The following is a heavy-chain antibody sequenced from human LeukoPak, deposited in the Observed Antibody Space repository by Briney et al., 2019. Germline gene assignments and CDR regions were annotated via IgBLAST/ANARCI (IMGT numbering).Heavy chain of an antibody. CDR1: GGSISSYY. V-gene: IGHV4-59*08. J-gene: IGHJ6*03. Sequence: SETLSLTCTVSGGSISSYYWSWIRQPPGKGLEWIGYMYYSGSTNYNPSLKSRVTISVDTSKNQFSLKLSSVTAADTAVYYCARGPTTHHYYYYMDVWGKGTTVTVSS. D-gene: IGHD4-11*01. CDR2: MYYSGST. CDR3: ARGPTTHHYYYYMDV.